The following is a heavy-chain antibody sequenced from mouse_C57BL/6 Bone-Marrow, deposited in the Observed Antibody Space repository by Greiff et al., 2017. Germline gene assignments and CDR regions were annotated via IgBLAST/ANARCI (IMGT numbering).Heavy chain of an antibody. J-gene: IGHJ3*01. D-gene: IGHD1-1*01. CDR1: GYTFTDYE. CDR2: IDPETGGT. CDR3: TSGYYYYGSPWFAY. Sequence: QVQLQQSGAELVRPGASVTLSCKASGYTFTDYEMHWVKQTPVHGLEWIGAIDPETGGTAYNQKFKGKAILTADKSSSTAYMELRSLTSEDSAVYDCTSGYYYYGSPWFAYGDRGTVVTVSA. V-gene: IGHV1-15*01.